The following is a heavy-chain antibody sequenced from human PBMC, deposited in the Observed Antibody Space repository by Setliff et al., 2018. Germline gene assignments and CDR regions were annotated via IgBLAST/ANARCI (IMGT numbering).Heavy chain of an antibody. V-gene: IGHV1-46*01. Sequence: ASVKVSCKASGYTFTNHYIHWVRQAPGQGLEWMGVIHPSGDSTSYAQKFQGRVTMTRDTSTSTVYMELSSLTSEDTAVYYCARWGYYYGGNDYWGQGTLVTVPQ. CDR3: ARWGYYYGGNDY. D-gene: IGHD4-17*01. CDR2: IHPSGDST. J-gene: IGHJ4*02. CDR1: GYTFTNHY.